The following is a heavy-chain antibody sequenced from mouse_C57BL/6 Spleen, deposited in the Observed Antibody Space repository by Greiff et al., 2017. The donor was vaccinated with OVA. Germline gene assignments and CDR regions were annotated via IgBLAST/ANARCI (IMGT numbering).Heavy chain of an antibody. CDR3: ERRGIYYAMDY. V-gene: IGHV1-47*01. J-gene: IGHJ4*01. CDR2: FHPYNDDP. Sequence: VQLQESGAELVKPGASVKMSCKASGYTFTTYPIAWMKQNHGKSLEWIGNFHPYNDDPKYNEKFKGNATLTVANSSSTVYLELRRVTSDDSAVYYWERRGIYYAMDYWGQGTSVTVSS. CDR1: GYTFTTYP.